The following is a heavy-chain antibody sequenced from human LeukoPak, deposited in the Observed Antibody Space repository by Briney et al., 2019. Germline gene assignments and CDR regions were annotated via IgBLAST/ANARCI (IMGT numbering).Heavy chain of an antibody. CDR2: LNPNRGDT. V-gene: IGHV1-2*02. J-gene: IGHJ4*02. CDR1: GYTFTDYY. Sequence: RASVKVSCKASGYTFTDYYMHWVRQAPGQGVEWMGWLNPNRGDTNYAQKFQGRVSIARASSISTAYMALSDLRSDDTAVYSCARGRNIEMTTMSGGSDSWGQGTLVTVSS. CDR3: ARGRNIEMTTMSGGSDS. D-gene: IGHD5-24*01.